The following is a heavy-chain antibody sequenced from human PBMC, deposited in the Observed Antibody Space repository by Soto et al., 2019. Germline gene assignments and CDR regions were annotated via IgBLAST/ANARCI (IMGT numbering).Heavy chain of an antibody. J-gene: IGHJ4*02. CDR3: AKGGSSSWYEYYFDY. Sequence: QVQLVESGGGVVQPGRSLRLSCAASGFTFSSYGMHWVRQAPGKGLAWVAVISYDGSNKYYADSVKGRFTISRDNSRNTLYLQMNSLRAEDTAVYYCAKGGSSSWYEYYFDYWGQGTLVTVSS. CDR2: ISYDGSNK. CDR1: GFTFSSYG. D-gene: IGHD6-13*01. V-gene: IGHV3-30*18.